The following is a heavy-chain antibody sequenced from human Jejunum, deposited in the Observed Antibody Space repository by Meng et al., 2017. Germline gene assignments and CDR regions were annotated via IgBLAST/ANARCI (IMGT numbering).Heavy chain of an antibody. CDR2: INAANGDT. CDR3: ARESWDSTGSYWFDS. J-gene: IGHJ5*01. V-gene: IGHV1-3*01. CDR1: GYTFTSYA. Sequence: QGLVVQSGAEVKKTGDSVKVSCKTSGYTFTSYAMHWVRQDPGQRLEWMGWINAANGDTRYSQKFQGRVTITRDTSARTAYMEVSSLRFEDTAVYYCARESWDSTGSYWFDSWGQGTLVTVSS. D-gene: IGHD2-2*01.